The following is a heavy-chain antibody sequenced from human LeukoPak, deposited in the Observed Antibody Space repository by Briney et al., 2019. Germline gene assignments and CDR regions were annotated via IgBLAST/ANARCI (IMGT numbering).Heavy chain of an antibody. CDR2: ISSSGSTI. J-gene: IGHJ4*02. V-gene: IGHV3-48*04. D-gene: IGHD6-19*01. CDR3: AGSGWQVYFDY. Sequence: GRSLRLSCAASGFTFSSYGMHWVRQAPGKGLEWVSYISSSGSTIYYADSEKGRFTISRDNAKNSLYLQMNSLRADDTGVYYCAGSGWQVYFDYWGQGTLVTVSS. CDR1: GFTFSSYG.